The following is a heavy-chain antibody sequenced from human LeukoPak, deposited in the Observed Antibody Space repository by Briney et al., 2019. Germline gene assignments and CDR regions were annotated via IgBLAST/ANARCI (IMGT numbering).Heavy chain of an antibody. J-gene: IGHJ2*01. CDR2: ISGSGGST. V-gene: IGHV3-23*01. CDR1: GFTFSSYA. Sequence: GGSLRLSCAASGFTFSSYAMSWVRQAPGKGLEWVSAISGSGGSTYYADSVKGRFTIFRDNSKNTLYLQMNSLRAEDTAVYYCAKDRIVGANYWYFDLWGRGTLVTVSS. CDR3: AKDRIVGANYWYFDL. D-gene: IGHD1-26*01.